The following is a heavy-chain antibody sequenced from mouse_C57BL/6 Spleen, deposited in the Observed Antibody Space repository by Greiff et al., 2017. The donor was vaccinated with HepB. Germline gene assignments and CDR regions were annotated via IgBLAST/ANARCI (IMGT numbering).Heavy chain of an antibody. V-gene: IGHV1-80*01. D-gene: IGHD1-1*01. CDR3: ARGSSYWYFDV. CDR1: GYAFSSYW. J-gene: IGHJ1*03. Sequence: VQLQQSGAELVKPGASVKISCKASGYAFSSYWMNWVKQRPGKGLEWIEQIYPGDGDTNYNGKFKGKATLTADKSSSTAYMQLSSLTSEDSAVYFCARGSSYWYFDVWGTGTTVTVSS. CDR2: IYPGDGDT.